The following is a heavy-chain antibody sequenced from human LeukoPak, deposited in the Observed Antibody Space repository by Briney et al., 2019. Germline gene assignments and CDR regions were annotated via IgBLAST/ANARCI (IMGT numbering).Heavy chain of an antibody. CDR3: SSLSMARLDY. J-gene: IGHJ4*02. D-gene: IGHD6-6*01. CDR2: ISSSGSTI. CDR1: GFTFSSYE. V-gene: IGHV3-48*03. Sequence: GGSLRLSCAASGFTFSSYETNWVRQAPGKGLEWVSYISSSGSTIYYADSVKGRFTISRDNAKNSLYLQMNSLRAEDTAVYYCSSLSMARLDYWGQGTLVTVSS.